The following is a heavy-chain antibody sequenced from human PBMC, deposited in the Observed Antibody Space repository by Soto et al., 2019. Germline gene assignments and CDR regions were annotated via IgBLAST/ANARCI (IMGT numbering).Heavy chain of an antibody. CDR1: VYTFTSNY. Sequence: QVRLVQSGAEVKKPGASVKVSCRASVYTFTSNYVHWVRQAPGQVLEWMGIINPSSGGTSFAQQFQVRVTLTRDTYTSTVFMEISSMSSEAKAVYYCARDRFKYRITWGALDVWGQGTTVTVSS. J-gene: IGHJ6*02. CDR2: INPSSGGT. V-gene: IGHV1-46*01. D-gene: IGHD3-16*01. CDR3: ARDRFKYRITWGALDV.